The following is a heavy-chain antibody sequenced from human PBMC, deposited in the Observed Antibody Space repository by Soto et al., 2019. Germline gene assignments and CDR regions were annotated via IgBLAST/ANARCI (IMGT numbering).Heavy chain of an antibody. CDR1: GFSFSTYW. CDR3: VRKAGASYMPAEYFQH. D-gene: IGHD2-2*01. Sequence: EVQLVESGGGLVQPGGSLRLSCAASGFSFSTYWIHWVRQGPGKGLVWVSRIDHDGRSTSYADSVKGRFTISRDNAKNTLSLQMNSLTVEDTGVYYCVRKAGASYMPAEYFQHWGQGTLVTVSS. J-gene: IGHJ1*01. CDR2: IDHDGRST. V-gene: IGHV3-74*01.